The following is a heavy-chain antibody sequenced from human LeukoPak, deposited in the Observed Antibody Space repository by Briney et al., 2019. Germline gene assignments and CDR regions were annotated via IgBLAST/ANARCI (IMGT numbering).Heavy chain of an antibody. CDR2: INPSGGSA. J-gene: IGHJ6*02. Sequence: ASVKVSCNAAGYNFISYYMHWVRQAPGQGLEWMGIINPSGGSASYAQKLQDRVTMTRDTSTSTVYMEMSSLKYEDTAVYYCAREDVVLVDAVRYQYYGMDVWGQGTTVTVSS. CDR1: GYNFISYY. V-gene: IGHV1-46*01. D-gene: IGHD2-8*01. CDR3: AREDVVLVDAVRYQYYGMDV.